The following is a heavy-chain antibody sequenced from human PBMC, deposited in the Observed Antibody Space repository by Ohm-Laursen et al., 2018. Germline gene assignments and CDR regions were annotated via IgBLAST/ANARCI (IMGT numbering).Heavy chain of an antibody. CDR2: INHSRST. CDR3: ARGFSGWWGRIDY. CDR1: SGSFGPYY. J-gene: IGHJ4*02. D-gene: IGHD6-19*01. Sequence: SQTLSLTWALYSGSFGPYYWSWIRQPPGKGLEWIGEINHSRSTKYNSSFKSRVTISVDTSKNQFSLKLSSVTAADTAVYYCARGFSGWWGRIDYWGQGILVTVSS. V-gene: IGHV4-34*01.